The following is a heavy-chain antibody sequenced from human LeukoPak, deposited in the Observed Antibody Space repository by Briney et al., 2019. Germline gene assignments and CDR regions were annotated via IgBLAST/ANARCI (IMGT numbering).Heavy chain of an antibody. CDR3: ASGIAAAGTDYFDY. V-gene: IGHV1-2*02. D-gene: IGHD6-13*01. CDR1: GYTFTGYY. CDR2: INPNSGGT. J-gene: IGHJ4*02. Sequence: ASVKVSCKASGYTFTGYYMHWVRQAPGQGLEGMGWINPNSGGTNYAQKFQGRVTMTRDTSISTAYMELSRLRSDDTAVYYCASGIAAAGTDYFDYWGQGTLVTVSS.